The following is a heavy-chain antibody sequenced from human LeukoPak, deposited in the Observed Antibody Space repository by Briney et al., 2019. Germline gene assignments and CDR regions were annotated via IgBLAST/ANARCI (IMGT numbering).Heavy chain of an antibody. V-gene: IGHV4-31*03. CDR1: GGSTSSGGYY. Sequence: SQTLSLTCTVSGGSTSSGGYYSTWIRQHPGRGLEWIGFIYYSGSTYYKPSLKSRVTISVDTSKNQFSLKLSSVTAADTAVYYCASTGSYRDYWGQGTLVTVSS. CDR3: ASTGSYRDY. D-gene: IGHD1-26*01. J-gene: IGHJ4*02. CDR2: IYYSGST.